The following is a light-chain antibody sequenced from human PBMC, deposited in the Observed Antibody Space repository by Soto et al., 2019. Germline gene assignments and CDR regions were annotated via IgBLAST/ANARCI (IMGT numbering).Light chain of an antibody. V-gene: IGLV1-40*01. CDR1: SSNIGAGYD. CDR2: GNS. CDR3: QSYDSSLSGSG. J-gene: IGLJ2*01. Sequence: QSVLTQPPSVSGPPGQRVTISCTGSSSNIGAGYDVHWYQQLPGTAPNLLIYGNSNRPSGVPDRFSGSKSGTSASLAITGLQAEDEADYYCQSYDSSLSGSGFGGGTKLTVL.